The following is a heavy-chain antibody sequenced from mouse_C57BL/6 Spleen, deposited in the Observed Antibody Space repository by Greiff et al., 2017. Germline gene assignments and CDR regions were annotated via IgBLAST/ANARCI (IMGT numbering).Heavy chain of an antibody. Sequence: EVKLMESGGGLVQPGGSLSLSCAASGFTFTDYYMSWVRQPPGKALEWLGFIRNKANGYTTEYSASLKGRFTISRDNSQSILYLQMNALRAEDSATYYCASSNGNYFDYWGQGTTLTVSS. CDR1: GFTFTDYY. D-gene: IGHD2-1*01. J-gene: IGHJ2*01. CDR2: IRNKANGYTT. CDR3: ASSNGNYFDY. V-gene: IGHV7-3*01.